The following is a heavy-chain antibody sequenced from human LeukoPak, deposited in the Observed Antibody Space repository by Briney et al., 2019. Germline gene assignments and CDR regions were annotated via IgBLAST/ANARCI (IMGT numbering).Heavy chain of an antibody. CDR1: GGSFSGYY. V-gene: IGHV4-34*01. CDR3: ARAGGSYLSLGFDY. Sequence: PSETLSLTCAVYGGSFSGYYWSWIRQPPGKGREWIGEINHSGSTNYNPSLKSRVTISVDTSKNQFSLKLSSVTAADTAVYYCARAGGSYLSLGFDYWGQGTLVTVSS. D-gene: IGHD1-26*01. J-gene: IGHJ4*02. CDR2: INHSGST.